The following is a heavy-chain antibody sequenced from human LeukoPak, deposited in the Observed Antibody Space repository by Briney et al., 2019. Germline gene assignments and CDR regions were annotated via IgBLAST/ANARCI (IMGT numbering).Heavy chain of an antibody. Sequence: PSETLSLICAVYGGSFSGYYWSWIRQPPGKGPEWIGEINHSGSTNYNPSLKSRVTISVDTSKNQFSLKLSSVTAADTAVYYCARDLPGIAVAGPRGWFDPWGQGTLVTVSS. CDR2: INHSGST. CDR3: ARDLPGIAVAGPRGWFDP. D-gene: IGHD6-19*01. V-gene: IGHV4-34*01. CDR1: GGSFSGYY. J-gene: IGHJ5*02.